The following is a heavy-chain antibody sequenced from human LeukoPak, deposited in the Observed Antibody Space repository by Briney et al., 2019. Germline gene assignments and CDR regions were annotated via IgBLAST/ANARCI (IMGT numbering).Heavy chain of an antibody. Sequence: GGSPRLSCAASGFTFSRYEMNWVRQAPGKGLEWVSYITSSGSTIYYADSVKGRFTTSRDNAKNSLYLQMNSLRAEDTAVYYCARVTYSSLDYWGQGTLVTVSS. V-gene: IGHV3-48*03. D-gene: IGHD4-11*01. CDR1: GFTFSRYE. J-gene: IGHJ4*02. CDR2: ITSSGSTI. CDR3: ARVTYSSLDY.